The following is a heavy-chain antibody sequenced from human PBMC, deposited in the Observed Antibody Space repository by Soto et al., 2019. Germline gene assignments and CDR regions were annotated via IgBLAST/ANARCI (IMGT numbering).Heavy chain of an antibody. CDR3: ARIWNDGLGDV. D-gene: IGHD1-1*01. J-gene: IGHJ6*02. CDR1: GGSLNSYY. Sequence: QVQLQESGPGLVKPSETLSLTCTVSGGSLNSYYWSWVRQPPGKGLEWIGYMYYNGGTTKYNPSRHSRVTLSRDTSKNQFSLKLSSVTAADTAVENCARIWNDGLGDVWGQGTTVIVSS. V-gene: IGHV4-59*01. CDR2: MYYNGGTT.